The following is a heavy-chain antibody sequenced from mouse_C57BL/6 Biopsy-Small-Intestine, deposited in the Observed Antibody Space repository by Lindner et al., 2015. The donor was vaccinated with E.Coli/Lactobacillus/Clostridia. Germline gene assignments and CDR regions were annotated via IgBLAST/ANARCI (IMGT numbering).Heavy chain of an antibody. CDR3: ARYGTAFDY. D-gene: IGHD3-3*01. CDR1: GYTFTSYW. V-gene: IGHV1-63*01. J-gene: IGHJ2*01. CDR2: IYPGGGYT. Sequence: VQLQESGTELIRPGTSVKMSCKASGYTFTSYWIGWAKQRPGHGLEWIGDIYPGGGYTNYNEKFKGKATLTADKSSSTAYMQFSSLTSEDSAIYYCARYGTAFDYWGQGTTLTVSS.